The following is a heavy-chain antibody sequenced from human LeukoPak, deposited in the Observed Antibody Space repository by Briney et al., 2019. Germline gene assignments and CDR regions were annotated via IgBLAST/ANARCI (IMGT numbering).Heavy chain of an antibody. Sequence: GGSLRLSCAASGFTFSSYAMSWVSQAPGKGLEWVSALSTSGGSTYYADSVKGRFTISRDNSKNTLYLQMDSLRAEDTAVYYCAKAASPTTRYFDYWGQGTLVTVSS. CDR2: LSTSGGST. J-gene: IGHJ4*02. D-gene: IGHD1-26*01. CDR1: GFTFSSYA. V-gene: IGHV3-23*01. CDR3: AKAASPTTRYFDY.